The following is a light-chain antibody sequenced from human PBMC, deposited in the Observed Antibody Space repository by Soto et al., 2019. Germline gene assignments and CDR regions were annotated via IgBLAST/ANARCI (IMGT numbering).Light chain of an antibody. V-gene: IGKV1D-16*01. J-gene: IGKJ4*01. Sequence: DIQMTQSPSSLSASVGDRVTFTCRASQDISSSLAWYQHQPGKAPKLLIYATSTLHSGVPSRFSGSGSGTDFTLTISSLQPEDFATYYCQQYNSYSPLTFGGGTKVDIK. CDR3: QQYNSYSPLT. CDR2: ATS. CDR1: QDISSS.